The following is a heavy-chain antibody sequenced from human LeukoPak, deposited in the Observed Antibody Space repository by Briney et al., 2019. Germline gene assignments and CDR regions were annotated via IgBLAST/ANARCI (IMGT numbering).Heavy chain of an antibody. CDR3: AREQDLDY. Sequence: PGGSLRLSFAASGFTFSSYSMNWVRQAPGKGLEWVSYISSSSSTIYYADSVKGRFTISRDNAKNSLYLQMNSLRAEDTAVYYCAREQDLDYWGQGTLVTVSS. V-gene: IGHV3-48*01. CDR1: GFTFSSYS. J-gene: IGHJ4*02. CDR2: ISSSSSTI.